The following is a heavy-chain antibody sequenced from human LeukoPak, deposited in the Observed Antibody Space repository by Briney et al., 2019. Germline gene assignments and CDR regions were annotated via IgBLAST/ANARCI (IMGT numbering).Heavy chain of an antibody. J-gene: IGHJ4*02. V-gene: IGHV3-7*01. CDR2: IKPDGSEK. D-gene: IGHD6-6*01. Sequence: GGSLRLPCAASGFIFSNYYMNWVRQAPGKGLEWVANIKPDGSEKDYVDSVKGRLTISRDNAKNSLFLQMNSLRAEDTAVYYCARINSSSSPHFDYWGQGTLVTVSS. CDR3: ARINSSSSPHFDY. CDR1: GFIFSNYY.